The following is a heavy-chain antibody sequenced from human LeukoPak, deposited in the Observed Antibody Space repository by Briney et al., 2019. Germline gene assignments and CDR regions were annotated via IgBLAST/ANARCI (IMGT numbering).Heavy chain of an antibody. CDR1: GYTFTGYY. CDR3: VRIYYDSSGDAFDI. J-gene: IGHJ3*02. CDR2: INPNSGGT. V-gene: IGHV1-2*02. D-gene: IGHD3-22*01. Sequence: ASVKVSCKASGYTFTGYYMHWVRQAPGQGLEWMGWINPNSGGTNYAQKFQGRVTMTRDTSISTAYMEPSRLRSDDTAVYYCVRIYYDSSGDAFDIWGQGTMVTVSS.